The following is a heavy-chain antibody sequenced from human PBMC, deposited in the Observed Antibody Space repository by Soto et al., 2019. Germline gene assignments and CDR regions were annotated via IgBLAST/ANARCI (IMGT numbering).Heavy chain of an antibody. D-gene: IGHD2-15*01. J-gene: IGHJ4*02. Sequence: EVQLVESGGGLVQPGGSLRLSCAASGFTFSSYWMSWVRQAPGKGLEWVANIKQDGSEKYYVDSVKGRFTISRDNAKNSLYLQMNSLRAEDTAVYYCAREVCGGGSCYYHGYWGQGTLVTVSS. CDR1: GFTFSSYW. CDR2: IKQDGSEK. V-gene: IGHV3-7*01. CDR3: AREVCGGGSCYYHGY.